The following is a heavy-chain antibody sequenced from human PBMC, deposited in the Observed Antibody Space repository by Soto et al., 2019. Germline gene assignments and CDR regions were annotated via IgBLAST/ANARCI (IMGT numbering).Heavy chain of an antibody. V-gene: IGHV3-9*01. J-gene: IGHJ5*01. CDR2: IGWNGATV. Sequence: VQLVESGGGLVQPGRSLRLTCAASGLSVGDYGMHWVRHNPGKGLEWVSGIGWNGATVVYVDSVKGRFTASRDNAKNSLYLQMTSLRPEDTALYYCGKDMKWLALTGQIDSWCQGTLVNVSS. CDR1: GLSVGDYG. D-gene: IGHD6-19*01. CDR3: GKDMKWLALTGQIDS.